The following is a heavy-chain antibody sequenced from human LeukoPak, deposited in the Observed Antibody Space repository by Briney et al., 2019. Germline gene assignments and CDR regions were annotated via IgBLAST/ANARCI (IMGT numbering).Heavy chain of an antibody. Sequence: GSLRLSCAASGFTFSSYWMSWVRQAPGKGLEWVANIKQDGSEKYYVDSVKGRFTISRDNAKNSLYLQMNSLRAEDTAGYYCPKDTPRGTLVPPPFLDYGGKETLVTVSS. CDR2: IKQDGSEK. CDR3: PKDTPRGTLVPPPFLDY. CDR1: GFTFSSYW. V-gene: IGHV3-7*03. J-gene: IGHJ4*02. D-gene: IGHD3-10*01.